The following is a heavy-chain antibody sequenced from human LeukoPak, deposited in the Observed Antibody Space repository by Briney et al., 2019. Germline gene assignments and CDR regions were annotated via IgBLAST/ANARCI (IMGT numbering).Heavy chain of an antibody. V-gene: IGHV3-23*01. Sequence: GESLRLSCAASGFTFSSYAMTWVRQAPGKGLEWVSGISGSGDSTYYADSVEGRFTISRDNSKNTLYLQMNSLRAEDTAVYYCARDGAPYSNYEGNFDFWGQGTLVTVSS. J-gene: IGHJ4*02. D-gene: IGHD4-11*01. CDR3: ARDGAPYSNYEGNFDF. CDR2: ISGSGDST. CDR1: GFTFSSYA.